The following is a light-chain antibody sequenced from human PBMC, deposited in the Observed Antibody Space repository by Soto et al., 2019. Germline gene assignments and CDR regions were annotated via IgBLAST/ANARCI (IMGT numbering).Light chain of an antibody. Sequence: IVMTQSPATLSVSPGQRATLSCRASLSVSSNLAWYQHKPGQAPRLLIYGASTRATGIPARFSGSGSGTEFTLTINSLQSEDFAVYYCQQYNDWYTFGQWTKVDIK. J-gene: IGKJ2*01. CDR2: GAS. V-gene: IGKV3-15*01. CDR3: QQYNDWYT. CDR1: LSVSSN.